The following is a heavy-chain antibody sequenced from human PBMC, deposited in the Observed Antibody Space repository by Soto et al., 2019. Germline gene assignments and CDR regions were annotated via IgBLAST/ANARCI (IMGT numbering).Heavy chain of an antibody. V-gene: IGHV3-74*01. CDR1: GFTFSSYW. CDR2: INSDGSST. J-gene: IGHJ6*02. CDR3: ARDSPQLQLLEWFPYIMDV. Sequence: GGSLRLSCAASGFTFSSYWMHWVRQAPGKGLIWVSRINSDGSSTTYADSVKGRFTISRDNAKNTLYLQMNSLRAEDTAVYFCARDSPQLQLLEWFPYIMDVWGQGTTVTVSS. D-gene: IGHD3-3*01.